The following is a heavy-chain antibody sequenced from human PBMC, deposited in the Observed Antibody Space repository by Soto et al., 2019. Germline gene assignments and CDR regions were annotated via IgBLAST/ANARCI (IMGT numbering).Heavy chain of an antibody. V-gene: IGHV1-2*04. D-gene: IGHD3-10*01. J-gene: IGHJ5*02. Sequence: ASVKVSCKASGYTFTGYYMHWVRQAPGQGLEWMGWINPNSGGTNYAQKFQGWVTMTRDTSISTAYMELSRLRSDDTAVYYCARVVGAGGYYSDNWFDPWGQGTLVTVSS. CDR3: ARVVGAGGYYSDNWFDP. CDR1: GYTFTGYY. CDR2: INPNSGGT.